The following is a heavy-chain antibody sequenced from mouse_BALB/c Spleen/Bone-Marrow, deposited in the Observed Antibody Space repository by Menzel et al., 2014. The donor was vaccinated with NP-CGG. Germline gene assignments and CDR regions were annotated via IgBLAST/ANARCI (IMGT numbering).Heavy chain of an antibody. J-gene: IGHJ2*01. V-gene: IGHV1-5*01. Sequence: VQLQQSGTVLARPGAAVKMSCKASGYTFSNYWMHWIKQRPGQGLEWIGTIHPGNSDTTYNQKVKGKAKLTAVTSTSTAYMELSSLTNEDSAVYYCTTLARNNFDYWGQGTTLTVSS. CDR3: TTLARNNFDY. CDR2: IHPGNSDT. D-gene: IGHD5-1-1*01. CDR1: GYTFSNYW.